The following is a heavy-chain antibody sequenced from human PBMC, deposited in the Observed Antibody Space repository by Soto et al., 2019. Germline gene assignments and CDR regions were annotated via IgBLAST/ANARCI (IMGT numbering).Heavy chain of an antibody. Sequence: QVHLQESGPGLVKPSGTLSLTSAVSGHSISNSRWWTWVRQPPGKGLEWIGDIFHSGDTNYNPSRNSRVFISVDRSQNQFYLTVSSVTAAGAAVYYCAYSTGGYRHDVWGQGTWVTVSS. V-gene: IGHV4-4*02. D-gene: IGHD6-19*01. CDR2: IFHSGDT. CDR3: AYSTGGYRHDV. J-gene: IGHJ3*01. CDR1: GHSISNSRW.